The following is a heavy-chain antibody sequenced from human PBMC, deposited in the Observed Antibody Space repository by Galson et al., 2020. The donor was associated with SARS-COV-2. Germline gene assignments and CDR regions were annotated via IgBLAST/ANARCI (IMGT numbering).Heavy chain of an antibody. CDR1: GGSISSGDYY. Sequence: ETSETLSLTCTVSGGSISSGDYYWSWIRQPPGQGLEWIGYIYYSGSTYYNPSLKSRVTISVDTSKNQFSLKLSSVTAADTAVYYCARGLGCCSSTSCFNWVDPGGKGTLVTVSS. CDR2: IYYSGST. D-gene: IGHD2-2*01. CDR3: ARGLGCCSSTSCFNWVDP. V-gene: IGHV4-30-4*02. J-gene: IGHJ5*02.